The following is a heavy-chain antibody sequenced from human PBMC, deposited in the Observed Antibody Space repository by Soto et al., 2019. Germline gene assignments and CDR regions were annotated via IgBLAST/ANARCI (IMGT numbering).Heavy chain of an antibody. CDR3: ARVTLSTNYFDY. CDR2: IYYSGST. V-gene: IGHV4-31*03. Sequence: QVQLQESGPGLVKPSQTLSLTCTVSGGSISSGGYYWSWIRQHPGKGLEWIGYIYYSGSTYYNPSRKSRVTISVDTSKNQFSPKLSSVTAADTAVYYCARVTLSTNYFDYWGQGTLVTVSS. CDR1: GGSISSGGYY. J-gene: IGHJ4*02.